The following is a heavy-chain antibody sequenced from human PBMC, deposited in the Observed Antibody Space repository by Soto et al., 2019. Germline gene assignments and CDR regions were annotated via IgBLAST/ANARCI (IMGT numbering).Heavy chain of an antibody. CDR3: ARGVLY. CDR2: IFYSGTT. J-gene: IGHJ4*02. D-gene: IGHD1-1*01. CDR1: GGSISSCGYF. V-gene: IGHV4-31*03. Sequence: QVQLQESGPGLVKPSQTLSLTCTVSGGSISSCGYFWSWIRQPPGKGLEWIGNIFYSGTTYYNPSLKRRVTLSADTSKNQSSLKLSSVTAADTSVYLCARGVLYWGQGTLVTVSS.